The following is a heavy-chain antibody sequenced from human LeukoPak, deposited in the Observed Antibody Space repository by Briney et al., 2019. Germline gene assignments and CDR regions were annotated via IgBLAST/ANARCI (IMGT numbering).Heavy chain of an antibody. CDR1: GFTFSSYA. D-gene: IGHD5-12*01. J-gene: IGHJ3*02. CDR2: ISGSGGST. Sequence: GGSLRLSCAASGFTFSSYAMSWVRQAPGKGLEWVSAISGSGGSTYYADSVKGRFTISRDKSKNTVYLKMNSLRGEDTAVYYCAKDRGYSGYSDAFDIWGQGTMVTVSS. CDR3: AKDRGYSGYSDAFDI. V-gene: IGHV3-23*01.